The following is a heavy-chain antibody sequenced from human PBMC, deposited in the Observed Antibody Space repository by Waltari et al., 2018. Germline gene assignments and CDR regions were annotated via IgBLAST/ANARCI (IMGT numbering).Heavy chain of an antibody. CDR3: TRGGNYDFWSHSPFVDP. Sequence: QVQLQQWGAGLLKPSETLSLTCSVSGASFSAYYWGGVRHVPGKGLEWIGQIRHPGNTNYNPSLQSRVAISIDTSRNQLSLRVFSVTAADTGLYFCTRGGNYDFWSHSPFVDPWGQGTQVTVSS. CDR2: IRHPGNT. D-gene: IGHD3-3*01. V-gene: IGHV4-34*01. CDR1: GASFSAYY. J-gene: IGHJ5*02.